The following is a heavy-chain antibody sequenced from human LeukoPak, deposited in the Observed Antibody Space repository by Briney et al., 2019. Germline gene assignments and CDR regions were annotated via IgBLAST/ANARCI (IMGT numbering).Heavy chain of an antibody. CDR3: ARVGAGYRSGWSYYFDY. Sequence: PVGSLRRSSAASGFTFSTDWMSWVPQAPGKGLEWGTNIKQGVMEKYYVDSVKGPFTISTDNATNSLYLQMNRLRAEDTAVYYCARVGAGYRSGWSYYFDYWGQGTLVTVSS. D-gene: IGHD6-19*01. CDR1: GFTFSTDW. J-gene: IGHJ4*02. V-gene: IGHV3-7*01. CDR2: IKQGVMEK.